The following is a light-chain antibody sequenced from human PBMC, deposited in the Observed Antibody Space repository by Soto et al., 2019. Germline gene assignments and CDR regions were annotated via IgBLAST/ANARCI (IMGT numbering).Light chain of an antibody. Sequence: EIVLTQSPATLSLSPGERATLSCRASQSISNYLAWYQQKPGQAPRLLIYDASDRATGIPARFSGSGSGTDFTLTISSREPEAFAVYYCQHRRNWPRGFTFGPGTRVDIK. V-gene: IGKV3-11*01. J-gene: IGKJ3*01. CDR3: QHRRNWPRGFT. CDR1: QSISNY. CDR2: DAS.